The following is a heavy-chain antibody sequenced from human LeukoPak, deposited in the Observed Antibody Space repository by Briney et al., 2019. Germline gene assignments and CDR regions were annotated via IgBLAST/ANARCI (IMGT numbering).Heavy chain of an antibody. V-gene: IGHV3-13*01. J-gene: IGHJ5*02. Sequence: PGGSLRLSCAASGFTFSSYDMHWVRQATGKGLEWVSDIGTAGDTYYPGSVKGRFTISRENAKNSLYLQMNSLRAGDTAVYYCARDLGNNWFDPWGQGTLVTVSS. CDR3: ARDLGNNWFDP. CDR1: GFTFSSYD. D-gene: IGHD1-26*01. CDR2: IGTAGDT.